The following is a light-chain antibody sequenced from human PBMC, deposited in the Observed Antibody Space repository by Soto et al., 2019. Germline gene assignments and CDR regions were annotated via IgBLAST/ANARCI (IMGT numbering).Light chain of an antibody. J-gene: IGKJ2*01. CDR1: QTINNK. Sequence: DIQMSQSPSSLSASVGDRLTVTCRASQTINNKVNWFQQKPGKAPRLVTYVAFSLQGDVPSRISGGGYGTEFTLTISSLQPEDFGIYYCQQTYTTPYTFGQGTKLEIK. CDR3: QQTYTTPYT. V-gene: IGKV1-39*01. CDR2: VAF.